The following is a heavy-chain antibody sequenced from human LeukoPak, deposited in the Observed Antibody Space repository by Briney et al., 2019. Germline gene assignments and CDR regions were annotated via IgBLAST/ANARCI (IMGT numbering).Heavy chain of an antibody. Sequence: PSETLSLTCTVSGGSVSSYYWSWIRQPPGKGLEWIGYIYYSGSTKYKPSLKSRVTISVDTSKNQFSLKLSSVTAADTAVYYCARGRFLDAFDIWGQGTMVTVSS. J-gene: IGHJ3*02. CDR3: ARGRFLDAFDI. D-gene: IGHD3-3*01. V-gene: IGHV4-59*02. CDR1: GGSVSSYY. CDR2: IYYSGST.